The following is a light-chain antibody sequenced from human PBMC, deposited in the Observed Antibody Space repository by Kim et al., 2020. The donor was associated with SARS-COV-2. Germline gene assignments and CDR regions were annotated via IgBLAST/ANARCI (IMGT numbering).Light chain of an antibody. CDR2: SVS. CDR1: QSVCSHC. V-gene: IGKV3-20*01. J-gene: IGKJ2*01. CDR3: QQYGVAPPYT. Sequence: EIVLTQSPGTLSLSPGERATLSCRTRQSVCSHCLAWYQQRPGQAPRLLIYSVSTRATGIPDRFSGCGSGTDFTLTISRLEPEDFAVYYCQQYGVAPPYTFGQGTKLEI.